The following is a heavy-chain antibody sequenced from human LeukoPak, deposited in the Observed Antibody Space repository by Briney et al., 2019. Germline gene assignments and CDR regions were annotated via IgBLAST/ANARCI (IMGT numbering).Heavy chain of an antibody. CDR1: GSRFTNYW. D-gene: IGHD3-10*01. CDR2: IYPGDSDT. CDR3: ARRLSSYGSGSRSFDH. V-gene: IGHV5-51*01. Sequence: GASLKISCKAPGSRFTNYWIGWVRQMPGKGLEYMEIIYPGDSDTRYSPSFQGQVTISADKSIGTAYLQWGSLKASDTAVYFCARRLSSYGSGSRSFDHWGQGTLITVSS. J-gene: IGHJ4*02.